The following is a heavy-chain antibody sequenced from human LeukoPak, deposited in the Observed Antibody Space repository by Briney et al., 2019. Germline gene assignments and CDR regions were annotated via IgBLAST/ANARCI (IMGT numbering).Heavy chain of an antibody. CDR2: FDPEDGET. D-gene: IGHD3-22*01. J-gene: IGHJ4*02. Sequence: ASVKVSCKVSGYTLTELSMHWVRQAPGKGLEWMGGFDPEDGETIYAQKFQGRVTMTEDTSTDTAYMELSSLRSEDTAVYYCATTGYDSSGYYRPFDYWGQGTLVTVSS. CDR1: GYTLTELS. V-gene: IGHV1-24*01. CDR3: ATTGYDSSGYYRPFDY.